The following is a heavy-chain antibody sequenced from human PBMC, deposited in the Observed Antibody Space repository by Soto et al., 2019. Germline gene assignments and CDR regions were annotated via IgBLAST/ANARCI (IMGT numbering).Heavy chain of an antibody. D-gene: IGHD2-2*01. CDR1: GFTFSSYS. CDR3: ARALGGYCISTSCPHRYYYYGMDV. CDR2: ISSSSSYI. V-gene: IGHV3-21*01. J-gene: IGHJ6*02. Sequence: EVQLVESGGGLVKPGGSLRLSCAASGFTFSSYSMNWVRQAPGKGLEWVSSISSSSSYIYYADSVKGRFTISRDNAKNSLYLQMNSLRAEDTAVYYCARALGGYCISTSCPHRYYYYGMDVWGQGTTVTVSS.